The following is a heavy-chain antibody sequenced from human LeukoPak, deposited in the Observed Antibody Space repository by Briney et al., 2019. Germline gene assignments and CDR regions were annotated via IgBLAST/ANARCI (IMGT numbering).Heavy chain of an antibody. D-gene: IGHD3-10*01. J-gene: IGHJ6*03. CDR2: ISSSGSTT. V-gene: IGHV3-48*03. CDR3: ARDQYGSGDGYYMDV. CDR1: GFTFRSYD. Sequence: PGGSLRLSCAASGFTFRSYDMNWVRQAPGKGLEWVSYISSSGSTTFYADSVKGRFTISRDNAKNSLYLQMNSPRAEDTAIYYCARDQYGSGDGYYMDVWGKGTTVTISS.